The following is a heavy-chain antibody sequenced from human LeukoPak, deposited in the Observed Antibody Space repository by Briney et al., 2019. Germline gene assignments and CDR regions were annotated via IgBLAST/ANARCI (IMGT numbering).Heavy chain of an antibody. J-gene: IGHJ6*02. V-gene: IGHV1-2*02. D-gene: IGHD6-13*01. CDR2: INPNSGGT. Sequence: ASVKVSCKASGYTFTGYYMHWVRQAPGQGLEWMGWINPNSGGTNYGQKFQGRVTMTRDTSISTAYMELSRLRSDDTAVYYCARTAAAGTLHYYYGMDVWGQGTTVTVSS. CDR3: ARTAAAGTLHYYYGMDV. CDR1: GYTFTGYY.